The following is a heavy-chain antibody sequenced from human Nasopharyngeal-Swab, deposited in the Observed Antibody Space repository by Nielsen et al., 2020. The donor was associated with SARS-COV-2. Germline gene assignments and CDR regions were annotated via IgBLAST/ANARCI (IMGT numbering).Heavy chain of an antibody. D-gene: IGHD3-22*01. CDR2: IYHSGST. V-gene: IGHV4-30-2*01. CDR1: GGSISSGGYS. Sequence: SETLSLTCAVSGGSISSGGYSWSWIRQPPGKGLEWIGYIYHSGSTYYNPSLKSRVTISVDRSKNQFSLKLSSVTAADTAVYYCARSDYYEYYAFDFWGQGTMVTVSS. J-gene: IGHJ3*01. CDR3: ARSDYYEYYAFDF.